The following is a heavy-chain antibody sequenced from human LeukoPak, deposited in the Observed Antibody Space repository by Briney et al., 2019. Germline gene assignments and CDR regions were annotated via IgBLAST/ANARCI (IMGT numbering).Heavy chain of an antibody. V-gene: IGHV1-24*01. CDR2: SNLDHGET. D-gene: IGHD5-18*01. Sequence: ASVKVSCKVSGYTLAELSIHWVRQAPGKGLEWMGGSNLDHGETVYAPNFQGRVTMTEETSTGTAYMEVSSLRSDDTAVYYCARWGDTAMAKHPIDYWGQGTLVTVSS. J-gene: IGHJ4*02. CDR3: ARWGDTAMAKHPIDY. CDR1: GYTLAELS.